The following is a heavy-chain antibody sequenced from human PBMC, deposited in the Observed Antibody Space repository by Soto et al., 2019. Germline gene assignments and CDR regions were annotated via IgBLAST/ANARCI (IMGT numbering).Heavy chain of an antibody. CDR1: GFTFSSYG. J-gene: IGHJ3*02. Sequence: GGSLRLSCAASGFTFSSYGMHWVRQAPGKGLEWVAVIWYDGSNKYYADSVKGRFTISRDNSKNTLYLQMNSLRAEDTAVYYCARDRRLDWSDAFDIRGQGTMVTVSS. CDR3: ARDRRLDWSDAFDI. D-gene: IGHD3-9*01. CDR2: IWYDGSNK. V-gene: IGHV3-33*01.